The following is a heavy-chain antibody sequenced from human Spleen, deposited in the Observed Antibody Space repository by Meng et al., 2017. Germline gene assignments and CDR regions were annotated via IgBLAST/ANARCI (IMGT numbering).Heavy chain of an antibody. CDR1: GGSTSSYY. Sequence: SETLSPTCTVSGGSTSSYYWSWIRQPAGKGWEWIGRIATSGSTNYNPSLKSRVTMSVDTSKNQFSLKLSSVTAADTAVYYCARGGGYCSSTSCYYYYGMDVWGQGTTVTVSS. D-gene: IGHD2-2*01. CDR2: IATSGST. J-gene: IGHJ6*02. CDR3: ARGGGYCSSTSCYYYYGMDV. V-gene: IGHV4-4*07.